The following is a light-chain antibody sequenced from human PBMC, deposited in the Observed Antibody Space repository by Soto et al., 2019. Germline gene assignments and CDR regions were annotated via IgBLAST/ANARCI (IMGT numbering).Light chain of an antibody. Sequence: QSLLTQPPSLSAAPGEKVTISCSGSNSNVGRNHVCWYQQVPGTAPRLLIYDTTQRRTGIPDRISGSKFGTTATLAITGLQTGDEADYYCGTWDDGLIVGMFGGGTKVTVL. CDR3: GTWDDGLIVGM. CDR1: NSNVGRNH. CDR2: DTT. J-gene: IGLJ3*02. V-gene: IGLV1-51*01.